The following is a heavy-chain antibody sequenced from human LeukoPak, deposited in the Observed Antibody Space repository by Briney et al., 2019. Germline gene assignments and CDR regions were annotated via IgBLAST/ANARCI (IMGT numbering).Heavy chain of an antibody. V-gene: IGHV3-21*01. CDR2: ISSSSSYI. D-gene: IGHD3-22*01. J-gene: IGHJ4*02. CDR1: GFTFSSYS. Sequence: PGGSLRLSCAASGFTFSSYSMNWVRQAPGKGLEWVSSISSSSSYIYYADSVKVRFTISRDNAKNSLYLQMNSLRAEDTAVYYCARESGYYDSSGPFDYWGQGTLVTVSS. CDR3: ARESGYYDSSGPFDY.